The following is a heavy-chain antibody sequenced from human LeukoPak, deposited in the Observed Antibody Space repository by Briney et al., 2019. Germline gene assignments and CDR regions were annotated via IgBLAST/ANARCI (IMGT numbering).Heavy chain of an antibody. V-gene: IGHV4-30-4*01. CDR1: GGSISSGDYY. CDR2: IYYSGST. J-gene: IGHJ4*02. CDR3: ARDTGYGDSAHFDY. Sequence: SETLSLTCTVSGGSISSGDYYWSWIRQPPGKGLEWFGYIYYSGSTYYNPSLKSRVTISVDTSKNQFSLKLSSVTAADTAVYYCARDTGYGDSAHFDYWGQGTLVTVSS. D-gene: IGHD4-17*01.